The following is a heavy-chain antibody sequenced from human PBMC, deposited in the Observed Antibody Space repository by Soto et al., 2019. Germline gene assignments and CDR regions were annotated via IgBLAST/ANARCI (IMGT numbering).Heavy chain of an antibody. Sequence: PGGSLRLSCAASGFTFSSYSMNWVRQAPGKGLEWVSSISSSSSYIYYADSVKGRFTISRDNAKNSLYLQMNSLRAEDTAVYYCANSGFPDYYYYGMDVWRQGTTVTVSS. CDR2: ISSSSSYI. D-gene: IGHD2-21*01. J-gene: IGHJ6*02. V-gene: IGHV3-21*01. CDR3: ANSGFPDYYYYGMDV. CDR1: GFTFSSYS.